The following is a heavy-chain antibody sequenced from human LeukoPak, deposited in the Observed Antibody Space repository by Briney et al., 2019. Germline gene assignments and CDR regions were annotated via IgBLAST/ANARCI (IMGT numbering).Heavy chain of an antibody. V-gene: IGHV1-46*01. D-gene: IGHD4-17*01. J-gene: IGHJ5*02. CDR2: INPSGGST. CDR1: GYTFTSYY. CDR3: ARDRETYGDYVHWFDP. Sequence: ASVKVSCKASGYTFTSYYMHWVRQAPGQGLEWMGIINPSGGSTSYAQKFQGRVTMTRDTSTSTVYMELSSLRSEDTAVYYCARDRETYGDYVHWFDPWGQGTLVTVSS.